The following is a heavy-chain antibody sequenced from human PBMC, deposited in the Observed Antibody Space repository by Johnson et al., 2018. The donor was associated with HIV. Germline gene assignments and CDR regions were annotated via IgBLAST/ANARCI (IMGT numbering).Heavy chain of an antibody. Sequence: MQLLESGGGLVQPGESLRLSCVVSGFTFGTYWMTWVRQAPGNGLEWVATIKLDGSDKYYLDSVKGRFTISRDNGRNSLYLQMNSLRAEDTAVYYCARKGDAFDIWGPGTMVTVSS. CDR1: GFTFGTYW. CDR3: ARKGDAFDI. J-gene: IGHJ3*02. CDR2: IKLDGSDK. V-gene: IGHV3-7*03.